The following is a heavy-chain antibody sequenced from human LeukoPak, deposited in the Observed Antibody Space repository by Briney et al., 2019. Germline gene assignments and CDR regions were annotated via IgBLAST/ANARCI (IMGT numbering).Heavy chain of an antibody. CDR1: GGTFSSYS. J-gene: IGHJ6*03. CDR3: ARVDRYHYYLDV. CDR2: IMPLFNTA. Sequence: SVRVSCKAPGGTFSSYSITWVRQAPGQGLEWMGGIMPLFNTANYAQQFQGRVTITTDESTSTAYMELSSLRFEDTAMYYCARVDRYHYYLDVWGKGTTVTVSS. V-gene: IGHV1-69*05.